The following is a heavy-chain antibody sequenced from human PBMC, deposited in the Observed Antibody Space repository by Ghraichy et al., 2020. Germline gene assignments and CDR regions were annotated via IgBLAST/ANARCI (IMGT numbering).Heavy chain of an antibody. J-gene: IGHJ4*02. Sequence: SETLSLTCAVSGGSVTSNDWWSWVRQPPGEGLEWIGETHHSGPTNYSPSLKNRVTISVDKSKNQFSLNLSSVTAADTAVYYCASTRCSGGSCFYLDYWGQGTLVTVSS. D-gene: IGHD2-15*01. CDR2: THHSGPT. V-gene: IGHV4-4*02. CDR1: GGSVTSNDW. CDR3: ASTRCSGGSCFYLDY.